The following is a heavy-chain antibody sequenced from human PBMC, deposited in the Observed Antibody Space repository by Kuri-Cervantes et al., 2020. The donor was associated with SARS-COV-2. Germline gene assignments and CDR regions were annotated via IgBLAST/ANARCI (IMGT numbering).Heavy chain of an antibody. V-gene: IGHV4-30-4*08. D-gene: IGHD2-15*01. Sequence: LRLSCTVSGGSISSGDYYWSWIRQSPGKGLEWIGYIYYSGSTYYNPSLKSRVTISVDTSKNQFSLKLSSVTAADTAVYYCARQSDSVDYWGQGTLVTVSS. CDR2: IYYSGST. CDR3: ARQSDSVDY. J-gene: IGHJ4*02. CDR1: GGSISSGDYY.